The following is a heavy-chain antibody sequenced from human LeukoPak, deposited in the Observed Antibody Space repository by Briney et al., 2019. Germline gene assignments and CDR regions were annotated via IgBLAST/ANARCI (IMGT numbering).Heavy chain of an antibody. J-gene: IGHJ3*02. CDR2: IFHSGST. D-gene: IGHD3-10*01. V-gene: IGHV4-4*02. CDR3: AREGTRDAFDI. Sequence: SGTLSLTCAVSGGSISSTHWWSWVRQPPGKGLEWIGEIFHSGSTNYNPSLKSRVTISVDKSKNQFSLKLSSVTAADTAVYYCAREGTRDAFDIWGQGTMVTVSS. CDR1: GGSISSTHW.